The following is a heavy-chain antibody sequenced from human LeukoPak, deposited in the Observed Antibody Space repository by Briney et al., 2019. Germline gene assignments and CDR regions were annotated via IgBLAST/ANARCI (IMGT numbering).Heavy chain of an antibody. Sequence: GGSLRLSCAASGFTFSSYSMNWVRQAPGKGLEWVSSISSSSSYIYYADSVKGRFTISRDNAKNSLYLQMNSLGAEDTAVYYCARDGQTTADYWGQGTLVTVSS. CDR2: ISSSSSYI. V-gene: IGHV3-21*01. CDR1: GFTFSSYS. D-gene: IGHD4-17*01. CDR3: ARDGQTTADY. J-gene: IGHJ4*02.